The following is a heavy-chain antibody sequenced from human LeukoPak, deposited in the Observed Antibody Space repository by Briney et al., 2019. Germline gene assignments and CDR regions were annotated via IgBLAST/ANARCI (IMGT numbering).Heavy chain of an antibody. CDR2: INHSGST. D-gene: IGHD6-19*01. CDR1: GGSFSGYY. J-gene: IGHJ3*02. Sequence: SETLSLTCAVYGGSFSGYYWSWIRQPPGKGLEWIGEINHSGSTNYNPSLKSRVTMSVDTSKNQFSLKLSSVTAADTAVYYCAREGGWGAFDIWGQGTMVTVSS. V-gene: IGHV4-34*01. CDR3: AREGGWGAFDI.